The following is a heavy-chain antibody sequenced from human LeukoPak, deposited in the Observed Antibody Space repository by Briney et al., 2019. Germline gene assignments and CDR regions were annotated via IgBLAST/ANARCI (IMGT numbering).Heavy chain of an antibody. CDR1: GYTFTGYY. CDR3: ARDPRYCSSTSCPRFDY. V-gene: IGHV1-2*06. Sequence: GASVKVSCKXSGYTFTGYYMHWVRQAPGQGLEWMGRINPNSGGTNYAQKFQGRVTMTRDTSISTAYMELSRLRSDDTAVYYCARDPRYCSSTSCPRFDYWGQGTLATVSS. CDR2: INPNSGGT. J-gene: IGHJ4*02. D-gene: IGHD2-2*01.